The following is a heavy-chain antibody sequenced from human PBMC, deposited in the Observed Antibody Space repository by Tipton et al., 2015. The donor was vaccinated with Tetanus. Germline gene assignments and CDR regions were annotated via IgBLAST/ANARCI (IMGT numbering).Heavy chain of an antibody. CDR3: ARAHCTDGVCNFDF. V-gene: IGHV5-51*01. CDR1: GYIFNNYW. CDR2: IYPGDSDT. Sequence: QLVQSGGEVKKPGESLKISCKGSGYIFNNYWIGWVRQKPGKGLEWMGYIYPGDSDTRYSPSFQGQVTISVDKSINPAYLQWSSLKASDTSMFYCARAHCTDGVCNFDFWGQGALVPVAS. J-gene: IGHJ4*02. D-gene: IGHD2-8*01.